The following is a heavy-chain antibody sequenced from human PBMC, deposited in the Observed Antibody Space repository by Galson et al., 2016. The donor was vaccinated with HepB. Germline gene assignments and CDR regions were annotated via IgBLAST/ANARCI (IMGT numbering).Heavy chain of an antibody. CDR1: GFSLSTSGMC. J-gene: IGHJ6*02. V-gene: IGHV2-70*01. CDR3: ARMKNYYYGMDV. CDR2: IDWDEDK. Sequence: LMKPTQTLTLPCTFSGFSLSTSGMCVSWIRRPPGKALEWLALIDWDEDKYYSTSLKTRLTISKDTSKNQVVLTMTNMDPVDTATYYCARMKNYYYGMDVWGQGTTVTVSS.